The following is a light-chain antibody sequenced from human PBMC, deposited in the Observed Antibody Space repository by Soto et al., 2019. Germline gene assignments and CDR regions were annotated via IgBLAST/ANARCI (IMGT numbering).Light chain of an antibody. V-gene: IGLV3-27*01. Sequence: SYELTQPSSVSVSPGQTARITCSGDVLAKKYARWFQQKPGQAPVLVIYKDSERPSGIPERFSGASSGTTVTLTISGAQVEDEADYYCYSAADNNLVVFGAGTKVTVL. CDR2: KDS. CDR1: VLAKKY. J-gene: IGLJ2*01. CDR3: YSAADNNLVV.